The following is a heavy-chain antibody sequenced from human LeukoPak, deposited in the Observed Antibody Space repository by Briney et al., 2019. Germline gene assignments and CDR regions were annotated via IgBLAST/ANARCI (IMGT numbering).Heavy chain of an antibody. Sequence: SETLSLTRTVSGGSISSGDYYWSWIRQPPGKGLEWIGYIYYSGSTYYNPSLKSRVTISVDTSKDQFSLKLSSVTAADTAVYYCATTLDYGDYGLDYWGQGTLVTVSS. V-gene: IGHV4-30-4*01. CDR2: IYYSGST. D-gene: IGHD4-17*01. J-gene: IGHJ4*02. CDR3: ATTLDYGDYGLDY. CDR1: GGSISSGDYY.